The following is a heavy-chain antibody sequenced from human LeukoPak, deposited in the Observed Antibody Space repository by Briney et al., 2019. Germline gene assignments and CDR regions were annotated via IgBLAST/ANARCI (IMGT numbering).Heavy chain of an antibody. CDR3: ARDYGDPSWVYFDY. J-gene: IGHJ4*02. CDR2: IYPGDSDT. V-gene: IGHV5-51*01. D-gene: IGHD4-17*01. CDR1: GYSFSSYW. Sequence: GESLKISCKGFGYSFSSYWLGWVRQMPGKGLEWMGIIYPGDSDTRYSPSFQGHVTISADKSISTAYLYWSSLKASDAAMYYCARDYGDPSWVYFDYWGQGTLVTVSS.